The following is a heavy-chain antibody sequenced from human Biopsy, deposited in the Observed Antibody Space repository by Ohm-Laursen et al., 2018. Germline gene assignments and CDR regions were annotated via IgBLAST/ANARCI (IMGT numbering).Heavy chain of an antibody. J-gene: IGHJ6*02. V-gene: IGHV2-26*01. CDR3: ARIRGSTVTTYSAMDV. CDR1: GISLSNGRMG. Sequence: TQTLTLTCTVSGISLSNGRMGVSWVRQPPGKALEWLAPIFPNDEKALSTSLKSRLTISKDTSKSQVVLTMTNVDPVDTATYYCARIRGSTVTTYSAMDVWGQGTTVTVSS. D-gene: IGHD4-17*01. CDR2: IFPNDEK.